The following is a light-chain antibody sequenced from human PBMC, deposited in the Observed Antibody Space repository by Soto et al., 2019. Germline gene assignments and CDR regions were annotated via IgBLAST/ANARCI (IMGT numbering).Light chain of an antibody. J-gene: IGKJ1*01. Sequence: EIVLTQSPATLSLSPGERATLSCRASQSVSDYLAWYQQKPGQAPRLLIYDASTRATGIPDRFSGSGSGTDFTLTISRLEPEDVAVYYCQQYEAVVTFGQGTKVDIK. CDR2: DAS. V-gene: IGKV3-11*01. CDR1: QSVSDY. CDR3: QQYEAVVT.